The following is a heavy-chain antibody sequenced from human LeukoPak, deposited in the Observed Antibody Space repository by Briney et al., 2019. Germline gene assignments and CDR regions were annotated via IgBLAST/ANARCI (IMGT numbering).Heavy chain of an antibody. V-gene: IGHV4-59*01. J-gene: IGHJ4*02. D-gene: IGHD3/OR15-3a*01. CDR3: ARSHSVWTSFDY. Sequence: SETLSLTCTVSSGSISSYYWSWIRQPPGAGLEWIGYIYYSGSTNYNPSLKSRVTISVDMSKNQFSLKLNSVTAADTAVYYCARSHSVWTSFDYWGQGTLVTVSS. CDR2: IYYSGST. CDR1: SGSISSYY.